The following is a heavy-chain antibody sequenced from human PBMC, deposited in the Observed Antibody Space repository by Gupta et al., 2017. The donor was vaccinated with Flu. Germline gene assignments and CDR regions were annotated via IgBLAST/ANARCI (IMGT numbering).Heavy chain of an antibody. CDR3: AKDLTSGWLFDT. Sequence: VQLLQSGGGLAQPGGSLRLSCTASGFTFSSYAMSWVRQAPGKGLEWVSTFSGSGGSTYYADSVKGRFTISRDNSRNTLYLQMNVLRVEDTAVYFCAKDLTSGWLFDTWGQGTLVTVSS. D-gene: IGHD6-19*01. CDR1: GFTFSSYA. J-gene: IGHJ4*02. CDR2: FSGSGGST. V-gene: IGHV3-23*01.